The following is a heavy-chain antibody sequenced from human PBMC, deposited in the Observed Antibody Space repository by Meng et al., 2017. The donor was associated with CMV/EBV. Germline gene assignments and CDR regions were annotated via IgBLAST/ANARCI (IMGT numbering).Heavy chain of an antibody. CDR3: ARDQGYSSPSPEDHYYGMDV. D-gene: IGHD6-6*01. CDR1: GYTFTSYY. V-gene: IGHV1-46*01. CDR2: INPSGGST. Sequence: ASVKVSCKASGYTFTSYYMHWVRQAPGQGLEWMGIINPSGGSTSYAQKFQGRVTMTRDTSTSTVYMELSSLRSEDTAVYYCARDQGYSSPSPEDHYYGMDVWGQGTTVTVSS. J-gene: IGHJ6*02.